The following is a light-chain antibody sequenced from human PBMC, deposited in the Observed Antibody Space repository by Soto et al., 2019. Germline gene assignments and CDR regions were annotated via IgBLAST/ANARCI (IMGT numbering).Light chain of an antibody. CDR1: SSNIGVNT. CDR3: AAWDDSQNGYV. CDR2: VNT. V-gene: IGLV1-44*01. J-gene: IGLJ1*01. Sequence: QSVLTQPPSASGTPGQRVAIACSGGSSNIGVNTVSWYQQLPGTAPKLLIYVNTQRPSGVPDRISGSRSGTSASLALSGLQSEDEADYYCAAWDDSQNGYVFGSGTKLTVL.